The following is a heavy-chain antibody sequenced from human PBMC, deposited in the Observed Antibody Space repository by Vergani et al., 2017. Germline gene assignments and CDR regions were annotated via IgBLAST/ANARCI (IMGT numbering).Heavy chain of an antibody. CDR3: ARGYQQRDYYYMDV. Sequence: EVQLVESGGGLVQPGGSLRLSCAASGFTFSSYSMNWVRQAPGKGLEWVSYISSSSSTIYYADSVKGRFTISRDNAKNSLYLQMNSLRAEDTAVYYCARGYQQRDYYYMDVWGKGTTVTVSS. CDR2: ISSSSSTI. V-gene: IGHV3-48*01. J-gene: IGHJ6*03. CDR1: GFTFSSYS. D-gene: IGHD2-2*01.